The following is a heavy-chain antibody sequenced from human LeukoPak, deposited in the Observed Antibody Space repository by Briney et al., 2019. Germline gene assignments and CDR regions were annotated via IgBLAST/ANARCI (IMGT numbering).Heavy chain of an antibody. V-gene: IGHV3-74*01. J-gene: IGHJ5*01. Sequence: GSLRLSCAASGFTFSSHWMHWVRQAPGKGLVWVSRIKSDGSSTGYADSVKGRFTISRDNDKNTLYLQMNSLRAEDTAVYYCTRDSRPYNYDRSGYYPWFDSWGQGTLVTVSS. D-gene: IGHD3-22*01. CDR3: TRDSRPYNYDRSGYYPWFDS. CDR1: GFTFSSHW. CDR2: IKSDGSST.